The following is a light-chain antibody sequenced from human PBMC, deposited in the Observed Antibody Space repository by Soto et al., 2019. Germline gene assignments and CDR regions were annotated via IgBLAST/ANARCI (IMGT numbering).Light chain of an antibody. Sequence: QSVLTQPASVPGSPGQSITIACTGTSSDVGGYNYVSWYQQHPGKAPKLMIYEVSNRPSGVSNRFSGSKSGHTASLTISGLQAEDEADYYCSSYTSSSTVFGTGTKVTVL. CDR1: SSDVGGYNY. CDR3: SSYTSSSTV. V-gene: IGLV2-14*01. CDR2: EVS. J-gene: IGLJ1*01.